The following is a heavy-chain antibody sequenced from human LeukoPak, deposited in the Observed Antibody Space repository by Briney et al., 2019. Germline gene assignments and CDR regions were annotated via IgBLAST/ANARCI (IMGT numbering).Heavy chain of an antibody. CDR3: AKEEYISSWYPSDY. CDR1: GFSFRSYG. V-gene: IGHV3-30*18. Sequence: GGSLRLSCAASGFSFRSYGMHWVRQAPGKGLEWVAIISYDGSNKYYTDSVKGRFTISRDNSKNTLYLQMNSLRAEDTAVYYCAKEEYISSWYPSDYWGQGTLVTVSS. CDR2: ISYDGSNK. J-gene: IGHJ4*02. D-gene: IGHD6-13*01.